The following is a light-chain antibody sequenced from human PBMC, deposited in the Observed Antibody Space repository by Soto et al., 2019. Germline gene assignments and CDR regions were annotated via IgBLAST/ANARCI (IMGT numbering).Light chain of an antibody. V-gene: IGLV7-46*01. CDR2: DTS. CDR1: TGAVTSGHY. J-gene: IGLJ3*02. Sequence: QAVVTQEPSLTVSPGGTVTLTCGPSTGAVTSGHYPYWFQQKPGQAPRTLIYDTSNKYSWTPARFSGSLLGGKAALTLSGAQPEDEADYYCLLSYSGARAGVFGGGTKLTVL. CDR3: LLSYSGARAGV.